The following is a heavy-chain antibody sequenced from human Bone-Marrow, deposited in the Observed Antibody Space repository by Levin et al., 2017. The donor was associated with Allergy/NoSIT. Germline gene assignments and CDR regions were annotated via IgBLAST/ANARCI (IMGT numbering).Heavy chain of an antibody. V-gene: IGHV3-11*01. CDR1: GFIFSDYY. CDR3: VRDGGLIDY. J-gene: IGHJ4*02. Sequence: GESLKISCAASGFIFSDYYMSWIRQAPGKGMEWIAYIGNSGSTIYYADSVRGRFAISRDNAKNTLYLHMNSLRADDTAVYYCVRDGGLIDYWGQGTLVTVSS. D-gene: IGHD3-22*01. CDR2: IGNSGSTI.